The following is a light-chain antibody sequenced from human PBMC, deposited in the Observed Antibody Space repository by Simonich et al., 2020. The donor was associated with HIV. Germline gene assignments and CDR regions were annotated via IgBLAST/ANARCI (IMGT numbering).Light chain of an antibody. V-gene: IGKV4-1*01. Sequence: DIVMTQSPDSLAVSLGERATINCKSSQSVLHSSNNKNYLACYQQISGQPPKLLIYWASTRESGVPDRFSGSGSGTDFTLTISSLQAEDVAVYYCQQYYSTPYTFGQGTKLEIK. J-gene: IGKJ2*01. CDR3: QQYYSTPYT. CDR1: QSVLHSSNNKNY. CDR2: WAS.